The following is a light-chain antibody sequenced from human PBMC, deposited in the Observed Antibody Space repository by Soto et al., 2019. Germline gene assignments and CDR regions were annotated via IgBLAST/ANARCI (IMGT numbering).Light chain of an antibody. CDR3: QPRSNWPRALT. J-gene: IGKJ4*01. Sequence: EIVLTQSPATLSLSPGERATLSCRASQSVSSYLAWYQQKPGQAPRLLIYDASNRATGIPARFSGSGSATDFTLTISSLEPEDFALYYCQPRSNWPRALTFRGGTKVQIK. CDR2: DAS. V-gene: IGKV3-11*01. CDR1: QSVSSY.